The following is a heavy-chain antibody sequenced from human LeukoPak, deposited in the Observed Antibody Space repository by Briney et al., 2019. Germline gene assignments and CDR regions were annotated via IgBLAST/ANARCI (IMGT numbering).Heavy chain of an antibody. CDR3: AKTAAIVVVVAANDY. D-gene: IGHD2-15*01. V-gene: IGHV3-30*02. CDR1: LFTFSSYV. Sequence: GGSLRLSCAASLFTFSSYVMHWVRQAPRKGLEGVAFIWYDGSNKYYADSVKGRFTISRDNSKNTLYLQMNSLRAEDTAVYYCAKTAAIVVVVAANDYWGEGTLVTVSS. J-gene: IGHJ4*02. CDR2: IWYDGSNK.